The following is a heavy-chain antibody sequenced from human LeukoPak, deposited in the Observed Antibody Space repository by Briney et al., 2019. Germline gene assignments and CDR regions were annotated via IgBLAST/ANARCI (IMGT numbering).Heavy chain of an antibody. CDR3: ARDQGSGINYYYYYMDV. J-gene: IGHJ6*03. D-gene: IGHD3-10*01. CDR1: GFTFSNKS. V-gene: IGHV3-48*01. CDR2: ISPSSSTI. Sequence: GGSLRLSCAASGFTFSNKSMNWVRQAPGKGLEWVSYISPSSSTIYYADSVKGRFTISRDNAKNSLSLQMDSLRAEDTAVYYCARDQGSGINYYYYYMDVWGKGTTVTVSS.